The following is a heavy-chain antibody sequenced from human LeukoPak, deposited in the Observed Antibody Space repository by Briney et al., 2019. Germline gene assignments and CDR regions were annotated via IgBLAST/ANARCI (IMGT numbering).Heavy chain of an antibody. CDR2: ILHDGSEI. V-gene: IGHV3-23*01. J-gene: IGHJ4*02. Sequence: GGSLRLSCAASGFTFSTYAMIWVRQPPGKGLEWVSSILHDGSEIHYADSVRGRFTISRDNSKNTLSLQMNSLRAEDTAVYYCATYRQVLLPFESWGQGTLVTVSS. D-gene: IGHD2-8*02. CDR3: ATYRQVLLPFES. CDR1: GFTFSTYA.